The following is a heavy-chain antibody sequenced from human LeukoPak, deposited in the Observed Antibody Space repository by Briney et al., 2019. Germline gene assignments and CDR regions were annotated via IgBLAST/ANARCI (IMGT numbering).Heavy chain of an antibody. Sequence: GGSLILSCAASGFTFSSYWMSWVRQAPGKGLEWVANIKQDGSEKYYVDSVKGRFTISRDNAKNSLYLQMNSLRAEDTAVYYCARDPGYCSGGSCYYYYYMDVWGKGTTVTVSS. J-gene: IGHJ6*03. CDR3: ARDPGYCSGGSCYYYYYMDV. D-gene: IGHD2-15*01. CDR2: IKQDGSEK. V-gene: IGHV3-7*01. CDR1: GFTFSSYW.